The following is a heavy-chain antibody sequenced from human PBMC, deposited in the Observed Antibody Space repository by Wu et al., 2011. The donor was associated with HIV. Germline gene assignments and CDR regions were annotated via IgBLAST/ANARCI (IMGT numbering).Heavy chain of an antibody. Sequence: QVQLVQSGAEVRKPGASVKISCKASGYTFTGYYFHWVRQAPGQGLEWMGWINPNSGETKSAQKFQGRVTMTRDTSISTAYMELTSLTSDDTAVYYCARADFSYSSSWYYFDYWGQGTLVTVSS. CDR2: INPNSGET. CDR1: GYTFTGYY. J-gene: IGHJ4*02. D-gene: IGHD6-13*01. CDR3: ARADFSYSSSWYYFDY. V-gene: IGHV1-2*02.